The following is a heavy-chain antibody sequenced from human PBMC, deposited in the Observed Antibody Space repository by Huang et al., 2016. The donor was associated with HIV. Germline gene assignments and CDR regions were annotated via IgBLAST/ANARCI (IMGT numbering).Heavy chain of an antibody. J-gene: IGHJ4*02. V-gene: IGHV3-11*04. Sequence: QVQLVESGGGLVKPGGSLRLSCAASGFTFSDYYMSWIRPAPGKGLEWVSYSSSTGNTIYYPDSVKGRFTISRDNAKNSLFLQMNSLRAEDTAIYYCARKGRDDFWSGYPDYWGQGTLVTVSS. CDR1: GFTFSDYY. CDR3: ARKGRDDFWSGYPDY. D-gene: IGHD3-3*01. CDR2: SSSTGNTI.